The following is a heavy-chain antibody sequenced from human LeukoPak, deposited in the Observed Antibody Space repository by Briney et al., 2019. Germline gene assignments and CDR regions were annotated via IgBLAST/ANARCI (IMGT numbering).Heavy chain of an antibody. CDR2: LDPNNGDT. V-gene: IGHV1-2*02. CDR3: ARRSRNGLDAFDI. CDR1: AYTFTAYY. D-gene: IGHD1-14*01. J-gene: IGHJ3*02. Sequence: ASVKVSCKASAYTFTAYYLHWVRQAPGQGFQWMGWLDPNNGDTEYAQKFQGRVTMTRDRSISTAYMDLGRLTSDDTVVYYCARRSRNGLDAFDICGQGTMVTVSS.